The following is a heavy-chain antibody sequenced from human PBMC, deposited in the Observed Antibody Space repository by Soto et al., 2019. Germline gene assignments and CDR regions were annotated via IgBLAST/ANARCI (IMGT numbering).Heavy chain of an antibody. Sequence: GGSLRLSCAASGFTFSSYAMSWVRQAPGKGLEWVSAISGSGGSTYYADSVKGRFTISRDNSKNTLYLQMNSLRAEDTAVYYCAKEGYCSGGSCYELSYYYYYGMDVWGQGTTVTVSS. CDR2: ISGSGGST. V-gene: IGHV3-23*01. J-gene: IGHJ6*02. CDR3: AKEGYCSGGSCYELSYYYYYGMDV. CDR1: GFTFSSYA. D-gene: IGHD2-15*01.